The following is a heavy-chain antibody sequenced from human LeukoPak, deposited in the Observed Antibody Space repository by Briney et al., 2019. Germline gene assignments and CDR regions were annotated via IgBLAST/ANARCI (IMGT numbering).Heavy chain of an antibody. V-gene: IGHV3-15*01. J-gene: IGHJ3*01. CDR2: IKSKIDGETT. CDR1: GFTFSVSW. CDR3: TQDSGSFDL. Sequence: GGSLRLSCAASGFTFSVSWMTWVRQVPGKGLEWVGRIKSKIDGETTEYAAPVECRFTISRDDSKTTVYLQMSGLRTEDTALYSCTQDSGSFDLWCRGTMVTVSS. D-gene: IGHD3-10*01.